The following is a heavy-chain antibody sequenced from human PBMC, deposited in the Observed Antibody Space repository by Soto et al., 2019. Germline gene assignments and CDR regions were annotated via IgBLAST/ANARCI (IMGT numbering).Heavy chain of an antibody. CDR3: PKKGGGDYVLGY. CDR2: IYWDDSK. Sequence: QITLKESGPTLVKPTQTLTLTCTFSGFSLSANGVGVGWIRQPPGKALEWLALIYWDDSKEYSPSLKSRLTITKDTSRNEVVLTMTNMDPVDTATYYCPKKGGGDYVLGYWGQGTLVTVSS. CDR1: GFSLSANGVG. D-gene: IGHD4-17*01. J-gene: IGHJ4*02. V-gene: IGHV2-5*02.